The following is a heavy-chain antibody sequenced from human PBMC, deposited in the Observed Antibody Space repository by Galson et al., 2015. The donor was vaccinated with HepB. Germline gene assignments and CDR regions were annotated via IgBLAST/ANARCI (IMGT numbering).Heavy chain of an antibody. Sequence: SLRLSCAASGFTFSSYGMHWVRQAPGKGLEWVAVISYDGSNKYYADSVKGRFTISRDNSKNTLYLQMNSLRAEDTAVYYCAKDNVHSSGSWYSAPLIDYWGQGTLVTVSS. V-gene: IGHV3-30*18. CDR2: ISYDGSNK. J-gene: IGHJ4*02. CDR3: AKDNVHSSGSWYSAPLIDY. D-gene: IGHD6-13*01. CDR1: GFTFSSYG.